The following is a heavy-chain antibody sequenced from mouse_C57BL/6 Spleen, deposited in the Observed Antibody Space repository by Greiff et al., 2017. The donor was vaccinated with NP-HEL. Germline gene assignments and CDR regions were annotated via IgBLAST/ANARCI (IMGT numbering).Heavy chain of an antibody. V-gene: IGHV5-4*01. CDR3: FYDGG. CDR2: ISDGGSYT. J-gene: IGHJ2*01. Sequence: DVHLVESGGGLVKPGGSLKLSCAASGFTFSSYAMSWVRQTLEKRLEWVATISDGGSYTYYPDNVKGRFTISRDNAKNNLYLQMSHLKSEDTAMYYCFYDGGWGQGTTLTVSS. D-gene: IGHD2-12*01. CDR1: GFTFSSYA.